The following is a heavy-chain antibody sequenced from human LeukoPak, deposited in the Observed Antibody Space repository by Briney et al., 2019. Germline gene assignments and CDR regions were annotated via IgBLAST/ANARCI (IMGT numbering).Heavy chain of an antibody. V-gene: IGHV3-33*01. J-gene: IGHJ4*02. CDR3: TRGACGSTSCYDY. CDR2: IWYDGGNK. Sequence: GGSLRLSCTASGFTLKNYGMHWVRQAPGKGLEWVADIWYDGGNKYYADSVKGRFSISRDNSKDTLSLQMNNLRVEDTAVYYCTRGACGSTSCYDYWGQGTLVSVSS. CDR1: GFTLKNYG. D-gene: IGHD2-2*01.